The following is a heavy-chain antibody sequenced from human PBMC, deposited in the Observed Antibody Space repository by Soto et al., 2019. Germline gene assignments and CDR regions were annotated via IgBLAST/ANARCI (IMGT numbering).Heavy chain of an antibody. CDR1: GFVFKDSS. V-gene: IGHV3-73*01. Sequence: EVLLVESGGGLVQPGGSLKLSCAASGFVFKDSSIHWVRQASGKGLEWVGRIRDRAFSYATAYAASVKGRFTISRDDSTKTAYLQMNSLKTEDTAIYYCTRLISAAQDYWGQGTLVTVSS. D-gene: IGHD3-10*01. CDR2: IRDRAFSYAT. CDR3: TRLISAAQDY. J-gene: IGHJ4*02.